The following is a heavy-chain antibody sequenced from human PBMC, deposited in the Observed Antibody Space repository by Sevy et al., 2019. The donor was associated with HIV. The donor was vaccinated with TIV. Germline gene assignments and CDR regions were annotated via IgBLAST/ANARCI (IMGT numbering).Heavy chain of an antibody. Sequence: SQTLPLTCVISGDSVSRNGAAWNWIRQSPSRGLEWLGRSYYRSTWHKDYAISVKSRLTITPDTSKNQFFLQLNSVTPEDTAMYYCARAVAGVYYFDYWGQGTLVTVSS. CDR2: SYYRSTWHK. D-gene: IGHD6-19*01. CDR3: ARAVAGVYYFDY. J-gene: IGHJ4*02. V-gene: IGHV6-1*01. CDR1: GDSVSRNGAA.